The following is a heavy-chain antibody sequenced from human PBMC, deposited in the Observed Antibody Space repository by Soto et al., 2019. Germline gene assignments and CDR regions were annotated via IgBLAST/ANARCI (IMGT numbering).Heavy chain of an antibody. Sequence: QVQLVQSGAAVKMPGSSVKVSFKASAGTFSSYAIIWVRQAPGQGPEWMGGIIPIFGTANYAQKFQGRVMITADASTSTVYMEMSSMRSEETSVYYCASKDVAIVTMYYYYYYYGMDVWCQETTVTVA. J-gene: IGHJ6*02. CDR2: IIPIFGTA. CDR1: AGTFSSYA. CDR3: ASKDVAIVTMYYYYYYYGMDV. D-gene: IGHD2-21*01. V-gene: IGHV1-69*01.